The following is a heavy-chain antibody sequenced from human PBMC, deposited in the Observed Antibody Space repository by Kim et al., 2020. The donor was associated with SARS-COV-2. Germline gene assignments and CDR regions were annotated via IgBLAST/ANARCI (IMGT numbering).Heavy chain of an antibody. V-gene: IGHV4-31*02. CDR3: ARVDMVRGRPRADAFDI. J-gene: IGHJ3*02. Sequence: LKSRVTLSVDTSKNPFSLKLSSVTAADTAVYYCARVDMVRGRPRADAFDIWGQGTMVTVSS. D-gene: IGHD3-10*01.